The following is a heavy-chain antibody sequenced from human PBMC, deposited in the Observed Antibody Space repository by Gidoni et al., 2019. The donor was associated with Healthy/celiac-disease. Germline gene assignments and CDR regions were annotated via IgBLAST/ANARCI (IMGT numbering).Heavy chain of an antibody. CDR2: ISYDGSNK. Sequence: QVQLVESGGGVVQPGRSLRRSCAASGFTFSRYAMHWVRQAPGKGLEWVAVISYDGSNKYYADSVKGRFTISRDNSKNTLYLQMNSLRAEDTAVYYCARDARYCSGGSCHSGGFDYWGQGTLVTVSS. D-gene: IGHD2-15*01. CDR1: GFTFSRYA. CDR3: ARDARYCSGGSCHSGGFDY. V-gene: IGHV3-30-3*01. J-gene: IGHJ4*02.